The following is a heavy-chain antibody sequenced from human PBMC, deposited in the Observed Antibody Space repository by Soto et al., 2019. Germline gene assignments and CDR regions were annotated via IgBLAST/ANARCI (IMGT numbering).Heavy chain of an antibody. CDR3: ASLTDIVLMVYAPN. D-gene: IGHD2-8*01. CDR2: ISGSGGST. CDR1: GFTFSSYA. V-gene: IGHV3-23*01. Sequence: EVQLLESGGGLVQPGGSLRLSCAASGFTFSSYAMSWVRQAPGKGLXXVSAISGSGGSTYYADSVKGRFTISRDNSKNTLYLQMNSLRAEDTAVYYCASLTDIVLMVYAPNWGQGTLVTVSS. J-gene: IGHJ4*02.